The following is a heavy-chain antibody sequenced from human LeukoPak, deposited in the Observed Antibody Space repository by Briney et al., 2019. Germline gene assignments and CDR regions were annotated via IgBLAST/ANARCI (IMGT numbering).Heavy chain of an antibody. D-gene: IGHD2-15*01. Sequence: PGGSLRLSCAASGFTFSSYWMHWVRQAPGKGLVWVSRINTDGSSTSYADSVKGRFTISRDNAKNTLFLQMNSLRPEDTALYYCAKQMVERPHYYYMDVWGKGTTVTVSS. CDR3: AKQMVERPHYYYMDV. J-gene: IGHJ6*03. V-gene: IGHV3-74*01. CDR2: INTDGSST. CDR1: GFTFSSYW.